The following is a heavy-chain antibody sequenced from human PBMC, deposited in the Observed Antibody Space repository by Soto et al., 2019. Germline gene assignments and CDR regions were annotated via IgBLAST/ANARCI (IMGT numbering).Heavy chain of an antibody. V-gene: IGHV3-7*01. Sequence: EVQLVESGGGLVQPGGSLRLSCAASGFTFSSYGMSWVRQAPGKGLEWVANIKEDGSEKYYVDSVKGRFTISRDNAKNSLYLQMNSLRAEDTAVYYCARDPRIAARPLLAYWGQGTLVTVSS. CDR1: GFTFSSYG. CDR3: ARDPRIAARPLLAY. J-gene: IGHJ4*02. D-gene: IGHD6-6*01. CDR2: IKEDGSEK.